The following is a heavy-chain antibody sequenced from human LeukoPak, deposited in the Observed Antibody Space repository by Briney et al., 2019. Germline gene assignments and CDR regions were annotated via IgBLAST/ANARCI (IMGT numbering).Heavy chain of an antibody. CDR1: RFTFSSYW. CDR3: ASRDIAAAASYFDY. CDR2: IRYDGSNK. Sequence: GGSLRLSCAASRFTFSSYWMTWVRQAPGKGLEWVAFIRYDGSNKYYADSVKGRFTTSRDNSKNTLYLQMNSLRAEDAAAYYCASRDIAAAASYFDYWGQGTLVTVSS. V-gene: IGHV3-30*02. D-gene: IGHD6-13*01. J-gene: IGHJ4*02.